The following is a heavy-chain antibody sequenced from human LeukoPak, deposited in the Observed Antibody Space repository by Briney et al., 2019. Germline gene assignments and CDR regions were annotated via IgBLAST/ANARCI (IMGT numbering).Heavy chain of an antibody. Sequence: ASVKVSCKASGYTFTGYYMHWVRQAPGQGLEWMGWISAYNGNTNYAQKLQGRVTMTTDTSTRTAYMELRSLRSDDTAVYYCARDRVVNSKAPGGETVDYWGQGTRVTVSS. V-gene: IGHV1-18*04. D-gene: IGHD4-4*01. J-gene: IGHJ4*02. CDR1: GYTFTGYY. CDR3: ARDRVVNSKAPGGETVDY. CDR2: ISAYNGNT.